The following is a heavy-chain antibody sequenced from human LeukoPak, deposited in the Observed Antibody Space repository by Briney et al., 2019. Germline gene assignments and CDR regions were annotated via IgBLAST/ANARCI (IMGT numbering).Heavy chain of an antibody. V-gene: IGHV3-48*01. J-gene: IGHJ5*02. CDR1: GFTFSSYS. Sequence: PGGSLRLSCAPSGFTFSSYSMNWVRQAPGKGLEWVSYISSNNSTIYYADSVKGRFTISRDNAKDSLYLQMNSLRAEDTAVYYCVRDLHSSTWYRDWFDPWGQGTLVTVSS. CDR2: ISSNNSTI. D-gene: IGHD6-13*01. CDR3: VRDLHSSTWYRDWFDP.